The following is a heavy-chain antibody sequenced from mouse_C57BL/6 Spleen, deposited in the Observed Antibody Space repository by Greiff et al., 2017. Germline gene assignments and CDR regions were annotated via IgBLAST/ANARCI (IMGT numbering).Heavy chain of an antibody. CDR2: IDPEAGET. V-gene: IGHV14-2*01. Sequence: EVQGVESGADLVKPGASVKLSCTASGFTFKDYYMHWVQQTPEQGLEWIARIDPEAGETKYAPNVQGKATITTDTSSNTAYLQLSSLTSEDTAVYSCAPGSNLYAMDYWGQGTSVTVSS. D-gene: IGHD2-5*01. CDR3: APGSNLYAMDY. CDR1: GFTFKDYY. J-gene: IGHJ4*01.